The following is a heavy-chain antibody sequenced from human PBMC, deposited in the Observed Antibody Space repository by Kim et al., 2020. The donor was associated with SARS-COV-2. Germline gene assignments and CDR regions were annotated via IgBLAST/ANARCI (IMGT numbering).Heavy chain of an antibody. CDR3: ATQTFFYYYGMDV. D-gene: IGHD3-3*01. V-gene: IGHV5-51*01. Sequence: YSPSFQGQVTISADKSNSTAYLQWSSLKASDTAMYYCATQTFFYYYGMDVWGQGTTVTVSS. J-gene: IGHJ6*02.